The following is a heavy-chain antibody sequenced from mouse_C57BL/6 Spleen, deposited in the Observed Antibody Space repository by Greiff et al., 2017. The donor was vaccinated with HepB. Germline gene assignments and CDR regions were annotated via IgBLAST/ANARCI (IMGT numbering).Heavy chain of an antibody. CDR1: GFTFTDYY. D-gene: IGHD2-5*01. V-gene: IGHV7-3*01. CDR3: ASPHYYSNYEGAMDY. CDR2: IRNKANGYTT. J-gene: IGHJ4*01. Sequence: EVKLQESGGGLVQPGGSLSLSCAASGFTFTDYYMSWVRQPPGKALEWLGFIRNKANGYTTEYSASVKGRFTISRDNSQSILYLQMNALRAEDSATYYCASPHYYSNYEGAMDYWGQGTSVTVSS.